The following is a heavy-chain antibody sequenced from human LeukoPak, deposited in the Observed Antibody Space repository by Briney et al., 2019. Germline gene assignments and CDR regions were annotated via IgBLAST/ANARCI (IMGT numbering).Heavy chain of an antibody. V-gene: IGHV1-18*01. CDR3: ARGRRITMVRETIDAFDI. Sequence: ASVKVSCKASGYTFTSYAISGVRQAPGQGLERMGWISAYNGNTNYAQKLQGRVTMTTDTSTSTAYMELRSLRSDDTAVYYCARGRRITMVRETIDAFDIWGQGTMVTVSS. J-gene: IGHJ3*02. D-gene: IGHD3-10*01. CDR1: GYTFTSYA. CDR2: ISAYNGNT.